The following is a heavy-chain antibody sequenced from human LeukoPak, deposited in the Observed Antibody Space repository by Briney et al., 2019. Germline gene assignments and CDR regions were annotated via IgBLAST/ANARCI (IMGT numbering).Heavy chain of an antibody. D-gene: IGHD2-15*01. J-gene: IGHJ4*02. CDR2: ISYNGSP. Sequence: SETLSLTCTVSGGSINSYNWNWIRQPPGKGLEWIGYISYNGSPDYNLSFKSRVTMSVDTSQGQFSLRLSSVTAADTAVYYCARFRGTSSWHQEVFDYWGQGAPVTVSS. CDR1: GGSINSYN. V-gene: IGHV4-59*08. CDR3: ARFRGTSSWHQEVFDY.